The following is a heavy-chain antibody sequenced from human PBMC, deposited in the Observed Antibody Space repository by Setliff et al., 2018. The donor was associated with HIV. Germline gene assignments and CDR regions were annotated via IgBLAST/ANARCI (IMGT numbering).Heavy chain of an antibody. V-gene: IGHV3-30*01. CDR2: ISYDGSNK. CDR1: GFTFSSYA. D-gene: IGHD3-10*01. J-gene: IGHJ6*02. Sequence: GGSLRLSCAASGFTFSSYAMHRVRQAPGKGLEWVAVISYDGSNKYYADSVKGRCTIPRDNSKNTLYLQMNSLRAEDTAVYYCARSVIGYYYYGMDVWGQGTLVTVSS. CDR3: ARSVIGYYYYGMDV.